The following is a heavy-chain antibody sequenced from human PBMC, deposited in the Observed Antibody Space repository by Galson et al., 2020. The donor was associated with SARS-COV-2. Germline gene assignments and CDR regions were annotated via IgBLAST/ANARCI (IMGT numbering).Heavy chain of an antibody. CDR2: IWYDGSNK. CDR1: GFTFSSYG. D-gene: IGHD6-13*01. V-gene: IGHV3-33*01. CDR3: ARERVGSSWYVGAYYFDY. J-gene: IGHJ4*02. Sequence: GGSLRLSCAASGFTFSSYGMHWVRQAPGKGLEWVAVIWYDGSNKYYADSVKGRFTISRDNSKNTLYLQMNSLRAEDTAVYYCARERVGSSWYVGAYYFDYWGQGTLVTVSS.